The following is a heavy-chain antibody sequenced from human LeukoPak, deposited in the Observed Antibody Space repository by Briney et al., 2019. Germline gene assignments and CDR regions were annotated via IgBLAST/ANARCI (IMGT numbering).Heavy chain of an antibody. CDR3: AMNYYGSSGPDGAFDI. CDR2: IYYSGTT. V-gene: IGHV4-59*01. J-gene: IGHJ3*02. D-gene: IGHD3-22*01. CDR1: GGSISSYY. Sequence: SETLSLTCTVSGGSISSYYWSWMRQPPGKGLEWIGYIYYSGTTNYNPSLKSRVTISVDTSKNQFSLKLSSVTAADTAVYYCAMNYYGSSGPDGAFDIWGQGTMVTVSS.